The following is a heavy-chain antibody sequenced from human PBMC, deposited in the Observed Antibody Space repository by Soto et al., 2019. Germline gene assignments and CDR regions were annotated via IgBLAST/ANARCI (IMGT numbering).Heavy chain of an antibody. J-gene: IGHJ5*02. D-gene: IGHD3-22*01. CDR1: GYTFTSYY. CDR3: ASTYYYDSSGYYTTFDP. Sequence: GASVKVSCKASGYTFTSYYMHWVRQAPGQGLEWMGIINPSGGSTSYAQKFQGRVTMTRDTSTSTVYMELSSLRSEDTAVYYCASTYYYDSSGYYTTFDPWGQGTLVTVS. V-gene: IGHV1-46*01. CDR2: INPSGGST.